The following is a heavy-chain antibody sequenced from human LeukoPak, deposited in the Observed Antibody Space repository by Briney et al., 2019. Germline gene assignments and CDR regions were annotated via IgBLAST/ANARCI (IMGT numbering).Heavy chain of an antibody. J-gene: IGHJ5*02. V-gene: IGHV1-18*01. D-gene: IGHD3/OR15-3a*01. CDR2: ITGYNDNT. CDR3: ARVRSLDNDFWNDHFSVNWFDP. Sequence: GASVKVSCKTSGYTFSSYAVTWMRQAPGQGLEWLGWITGYNDNTKIAEGLQGRVSMTRDTSTSTAYLVLGGLRSDDTAVYYCARVRSLDNDFWNDHFSVNWFDPWGQGTLVTVSS. CDR1: GYTFSSYA.